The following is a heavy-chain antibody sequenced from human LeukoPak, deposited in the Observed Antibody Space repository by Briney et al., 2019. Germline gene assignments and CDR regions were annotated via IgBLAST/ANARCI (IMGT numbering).Heavy chain of an antibody. CDR1: GFTFSSYA. CDR2: ISGSGGST. J-gene: IGHJ4*02. D-gene: IGHD5-24*01. Sequence: GGSLILSCAASGFTFSSYAMNWVRQAPGKGLEWVSGISGSGGSTYYADSVKGRFTISRDNSKNTLSLQMNSLRADDTAVYYCARGQMAGYWGQGTLVTVSS. V-gene: IGHV3-23*01. CDR3: ARGQMAGY.